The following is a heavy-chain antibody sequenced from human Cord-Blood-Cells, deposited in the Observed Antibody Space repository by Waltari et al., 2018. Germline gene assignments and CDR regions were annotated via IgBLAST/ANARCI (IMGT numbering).Heavy chain of an antibody. CDR1: GGSISSSSYY. Sequence: QLQLQESGPGLVKPSETLSLTCTVSGGSISSSSYYWGWIRQPPGKGLEWIGSIYYSGSTYYNPSLKSRVTISVDTSKNQFSLKLSSVTAADTAVYYCARHVRDFWSGYPPHYYYYMDVWGKGTTVTVSS. CDR2: IYYSGST. J-gene: IGHJ6*03. D-gene: IGHD3-3*01. V-gene: IGHV4-39*01. CDR3: ARHVRDFWSGYPPHYYYYMDV.